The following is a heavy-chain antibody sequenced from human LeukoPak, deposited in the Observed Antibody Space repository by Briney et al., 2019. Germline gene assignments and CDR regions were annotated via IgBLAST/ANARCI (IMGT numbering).Heavy chain of an antibody. V-gene: IGHV3-73*01. J-gene: IGHJ4*02. Sequence: GGSLRLSCAASGFTFSGSAMHWVRQASGKGLEWVGRIKSKANSYATAYAASVKGRFTICRDDSKNTAYLQMNSLKTEDTAVYCCTGRSDTAGGTSAVDYWGQGTLVTVSS. CDR2: IKSKANSYAT. CDR1: GFTFSGSA. CDR3: TGRSDTAGGTSAVDY. D-gene: IGHD6-13*01.